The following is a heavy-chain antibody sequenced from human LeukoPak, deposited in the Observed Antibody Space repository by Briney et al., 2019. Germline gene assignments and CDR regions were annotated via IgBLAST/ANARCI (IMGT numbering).Heavy chain of an antibody. D-gene: IGHD1-26*01. V-gene: IGHV1-18*04. J-gene: IGHJ4*02. Sequence: GASVKVSCKASGYTFTGYYMHWVRQAPGQGLEWMGWISAYNGNTNYAQKLQGRVTMTTDTSTSTAYMELRSLRSDDTAVYYCARGVNIVGAVDYWGQGTLVTVSS. CDR2: ISAYNGNT. CDR1: GYTFTGYY. CDR3: ARGVNIVGAVDY.